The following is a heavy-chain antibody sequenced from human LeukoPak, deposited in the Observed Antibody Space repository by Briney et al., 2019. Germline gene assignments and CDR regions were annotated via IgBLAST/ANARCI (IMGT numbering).Heavy chain of an antibody. CDR2: ISAYNGIT. Sequence: ASVNVSCKASGYTFTSYGISWVRQAPGQGLEWMGWISAYNGITNYAQKLQGRVTMTTDTSTSTAYMELRSLRSDDTAVYYCAIEKEQWLVGVHYYYGMDVWGQGTTVTVSS. V-gene: IGHV1-18*01. CDR3: AIEKEQWLVGVHYYYGMDV. J-gene: IGHJ6*02. CDR1: GYTFTSYG. D-gene: IGHD6-19*01.